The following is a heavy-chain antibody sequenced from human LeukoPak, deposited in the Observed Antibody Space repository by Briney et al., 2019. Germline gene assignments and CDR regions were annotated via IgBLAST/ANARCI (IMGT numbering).Heavy chain of an antibody. CDR2: IYDSGST. CDR1: GGSIRSSYYY. Sequence: SETLSLTCTVSGGSIRSSYYYWGWIRQPPGKGLEWIGSIYDSGSTNYNPSLKSRVTISVDTSKNQFSLKLSSVTAADTAVYYCAGRQRWLQSLDYWGQGTLVTVSS. V-gene: IGHV4-39*07. D-gene: IGHD5-24*01. CDR3: AGRQRWLQSLDY. J-gene: IGHJ4*02.